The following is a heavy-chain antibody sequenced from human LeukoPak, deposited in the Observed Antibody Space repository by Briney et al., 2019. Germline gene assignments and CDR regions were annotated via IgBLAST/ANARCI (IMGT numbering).Heavy chain of an antibody. CDR3: ARAGTTYSNYYDSSGYYPFDP. D-gene: IGHD3-22*01. Sequence: ASVKVSCKASGYTFTSYGISWVRQAPGQGLEWMGWISAYNGNTNYAQKLQGRVTMTTDTSTSTAYMELRSLRSDDTAVYYCARAGTTYSNYYDSSGYYPFDPWGQGTLVTVSS. CDR2: ISAYNGNT. CDR1: GYTFTSYG. V-gene: IGHV1-18*01. J-gene: IGHJ5*02.